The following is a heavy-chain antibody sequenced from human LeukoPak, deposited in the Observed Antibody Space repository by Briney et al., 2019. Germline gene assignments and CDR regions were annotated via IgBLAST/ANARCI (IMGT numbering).Heavy chain of an antibody. V-gene: IGHV3-74*01. CDR2: IKSDGTT. CDR3: ARDRYSYDH. J-gene: IGHJ4*02. CDR1: GFTFSNYW. D-gene: IGHD3-3*01. Sequence: GGSLRLSCAASGFTFSNYWMHWVRQVPGKGLVWVSYIKSDGTTNYADSVKGRFTISRDNARSTLFLQMNSLRAEDTALYYCARDRYSYDHWGQGTLVTVSS.